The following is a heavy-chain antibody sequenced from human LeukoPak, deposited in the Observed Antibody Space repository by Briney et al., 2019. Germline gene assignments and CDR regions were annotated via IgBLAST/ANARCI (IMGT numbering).Heavy chain of an antibody. Sequence: SQTLSLTCTVSGGSISSGGYYWSWIRQHPGKGLEWIGYIYYSGSTYYNPSLKSRVTISVDTSKNQFSLKLSSVTAADTAVYYCARVSGVLRYFDWLPSGMDVWGKGTTVTVSS. CDR3: ARVSGVLRYFDWLPSGMDV. CDR1: GGSISSGGYY. CDR2: IYYSGST. D-gene: IGHD3-9*01. V-gene: IGHV4-31*03. J-gene: IGHJ6*04.